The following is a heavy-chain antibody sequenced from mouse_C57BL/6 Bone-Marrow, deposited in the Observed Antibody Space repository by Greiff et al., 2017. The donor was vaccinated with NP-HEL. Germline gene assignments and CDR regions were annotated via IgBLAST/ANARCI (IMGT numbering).Heavy chain of an antibody. CDR1: GFTFSDFY. CDR3: ARDARRSYWYFDV. CDR2: SRNKANDYTT. Sequence: EVNVVESGGGLVQSGRSLRLSCATSGFTFSDFYMEWVRQAPGKGLEWIAASRNKANDYTTEYSASVKGRFIVSRDTSQSILYLQMNALRAEDTAIYYCARDARRSYWYFDVWGTGTTVTVSS. J-gene: IGHJ1*03. V-gene: IGHV7-1*01.